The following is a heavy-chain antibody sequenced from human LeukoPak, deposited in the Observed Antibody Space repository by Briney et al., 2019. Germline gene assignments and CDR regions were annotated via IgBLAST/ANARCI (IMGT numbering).Heavy chain of an antibody. D-gene: IGHD5-12*01. Sequence: GGSLRLSCEASGFVFRDYSMIWVRQAPGKGLDWLSYISSGSGTIYYADSAKGRFTISRDNAKNSLYLQMNSLRAEDTAVYYCARGDRNSGYDLYYFDYWGQGTLVTVSS. V-gene: IGHV3-48*01. J-gene: IGHJ4*02. CDR3: ARGDRNSGYDLYYFDY. CDR2: ISSGSGTI. CDR1: GFVFRDYS.